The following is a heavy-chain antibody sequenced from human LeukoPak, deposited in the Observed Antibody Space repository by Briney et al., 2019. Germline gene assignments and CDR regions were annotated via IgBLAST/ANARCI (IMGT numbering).Heavy chain of an antibody. Sequence: GGSLRLSCSASGFTFSSYAMHWVRQAPGKGLEYVSAISSNGGSTYYADSVKGRLTISRDNSKNTLYLQMSSLRAEDTAVYYCVKRSDSSGYYYMSYWGQGTLVTVSS. CDR2: ISSNGGST. D-gene: IGHD3-22*01. CDR3: VKRSDSSGYYYMSY. CDR1: GFTFSSYA. V-gene: IGHV3-64D*09. J-gene: IGHJ4*02.